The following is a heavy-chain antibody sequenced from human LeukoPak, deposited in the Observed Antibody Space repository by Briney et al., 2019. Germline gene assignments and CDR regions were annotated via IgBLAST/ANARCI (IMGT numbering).Heavy chain of an antibody. CDR3: ARDPRTHYDFWSGYWGQPEYYYGMDV. V-gene: IGHV4-59*01. CDR2: IYYSGST. Sequence: SETLSLTCTVSGGSISSYYWSWIRQPPGKGLEWIGYIYYSGSTNCNPSLKSRVTISVDTSKNQFSLKLSSVTAADTAVYYCARDPRTHYDFWSGYWGQPEYYYGMDVWGQGTTVTVSS. D-gene: IGHD3-3*01. CDR1: GGSISSYY. J-gene: IGHJ6*02.